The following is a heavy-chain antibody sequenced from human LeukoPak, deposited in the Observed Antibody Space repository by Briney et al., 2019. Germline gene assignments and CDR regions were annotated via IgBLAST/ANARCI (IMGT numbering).Heavy chain of an antibody. CDR2: ISVSGGT. V-gene: IGHV3-23*01. CDR1: GFTFRDYA. CDR3: AKGAGRVTGTRLFDY. Sequence: PGGSLMLSCAASGFTFRDYAMNWVRQAPGKGLEWVSGISVSGGTFYADSVRGRFTISRDNSKNMVYLQMNSLRAEDTAVYYCAKGAGRVTGTRLFDYWGQGTLVAVSS. D-gene: IGHD7-27*01. J-gene: IGHJ4*02.